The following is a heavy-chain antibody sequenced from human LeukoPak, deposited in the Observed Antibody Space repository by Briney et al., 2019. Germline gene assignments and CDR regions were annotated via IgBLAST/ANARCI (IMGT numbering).Heavy chain of an antibody. V-gene: IGHV4-34*01. Sequence: GSLRLSCAASGFTFRNYWMSWIRQPPGKGLEWIGEINHSGSTNYNPSLKSRVTISVDTSKNQFSLKLSSVTGADTGVYYCARGPPYIVVVTAIGFFDYWGQGTLVTVS. D-gene: IGHD2-21*02. CDR2: INHSGST. CDR1: GFTFRNYW. CDR3: ARGPPYIVVVTAIGFFDY. J-gene: IGHJ4*02.